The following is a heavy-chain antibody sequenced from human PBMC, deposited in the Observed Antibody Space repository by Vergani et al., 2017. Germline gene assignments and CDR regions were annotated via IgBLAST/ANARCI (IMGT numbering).Heavy chain of an antibody. D-gene: IGHD6-13*01. CDR3: TRQVGSNWANWFDP. V-gene: IGHV4-59*08. CDR1: GDSISSYY. J-gene: IGHJ5*02. CDR2: IYHSGST. Sequence: QVQLQESGPGLMKPSETLSLTCTVSGDSISSYYWTWIRQPPGKGLEWSGYIYHSGSTHYNPSLQSRVTMSVDTSKNQFSLQLSSVTAADTAVYYCTRQVGSNWANWFDPWGQGTLVTVSS.